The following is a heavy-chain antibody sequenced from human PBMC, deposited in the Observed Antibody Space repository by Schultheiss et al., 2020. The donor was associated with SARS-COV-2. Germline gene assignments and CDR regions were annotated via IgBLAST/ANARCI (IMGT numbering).Heavy chain of an antibody. D-gene: IGHD1-26*01. CDR3: ARGTSELLPVLIWDY. J-gene: IGHJ4*02. V-gene: IGHV1-18*01. Sequence: ASVKVSCKASGYTFTSYGISWVRQAPGQGLEWMGWISAYNGNTNYAQKLQGRVTMTTDTSTSTAYMELRSLRSDDTAVYYCARGTSELLPVLIWDYWGQGTLVTVSS. CDR1: GYTFTSYG. CDR2: ISAYNGNT.